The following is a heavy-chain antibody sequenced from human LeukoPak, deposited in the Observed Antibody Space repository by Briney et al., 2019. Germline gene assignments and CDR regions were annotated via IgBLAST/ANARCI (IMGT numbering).Heavy chain of an antibody. CDR3: ARDVAWSGSSGDTRFDP. CDR1: GYTFTGYY. J-gene: IGHJ5*02. CDR2: INPNSGGT. V-gene: IGHV1-2*02. Sequence: ASVEVSCKASGYTFTGYYMHWVRQAPGQGLEWMGWINPNSGGTNYAQKFQGRVTMTRDTSISTAYMELSRLRSDDTAVYYCARDVAWSGSSGDTRFDPWGQGTLVTVSS. D-gene: IGHD3-22*01.